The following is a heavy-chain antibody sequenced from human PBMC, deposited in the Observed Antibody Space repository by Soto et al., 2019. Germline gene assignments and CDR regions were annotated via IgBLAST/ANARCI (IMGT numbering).Heavy chain of an antibody. Sequence: LSLTCTVSGGSISSGGYYWSWIRQHPGKGLEWIGYIYYSGSTYYNPSLKSRVTISVDTSKNQFSLKLSSVTAADTAVYYCARSHYDILTGYCYYYYGMDVWGQGTTVTVSS. CDR3: ARSHYDILTGYCYYYYGMDV. CDR1: GGSISSGGYY. D-gene: IGHD3-9*01. CDR2: IYYSGST. J-gene: IGHJ6*02. V-gene: IGHV4-31*03.